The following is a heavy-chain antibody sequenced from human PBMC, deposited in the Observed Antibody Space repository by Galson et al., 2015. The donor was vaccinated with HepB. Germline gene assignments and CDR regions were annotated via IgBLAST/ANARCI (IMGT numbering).Heavy chain of an antibody. CDR2: ISWNSGSI. CDR3: AKGRQYYYDSSGYYAEFDY. CDR1: GFTFDDYA. V-gene: IGHV3-9*01. Sequence: SLRLSCAASGFTFDDYAMHWVRQAPGKGLEWVSGISWNSGSIGYADSVKGRFTISRDNAKNSLYLQMNSLRAEDTALYYCAKGRQYYYDSSGYYAEFDYWGQGTLVTVSS. D-gene: IGHD3-22*01. J-gene: IGHJ4*02.